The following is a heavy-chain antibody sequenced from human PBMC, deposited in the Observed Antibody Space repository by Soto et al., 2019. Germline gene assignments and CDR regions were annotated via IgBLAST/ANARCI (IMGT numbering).Heavy chain of an antibody. CDR3: ATSYCRSTNCPYYFDY. CDR2: IDYSGYT. V-gene: IGHV4-31*03. D-gene: IGHD2-2*01. Sequence: VQLQESGPGLVKPSQTLSLTCTVSGGSINSGGYSWIWIRQHPGKGLEWIGHIDYSGYTSYNPSRKSRLTVSVDTSKTQFSLGLTSGTAAVAALYYCATSYCRSTNCPYYFDYWGQGTLVTVSS. CDR1: GGSINSGGYS. J-gene: IGHJ4*02.